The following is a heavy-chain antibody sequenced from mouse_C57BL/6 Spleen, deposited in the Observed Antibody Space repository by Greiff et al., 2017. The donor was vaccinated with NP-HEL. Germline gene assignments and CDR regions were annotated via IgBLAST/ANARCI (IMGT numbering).Heavy chain of an antibody. CDR3: ARFSYDSLYAMDY. V-gene: IGHV2-6*01. CDR1: GFSLTSYG. D-gene: IGHD2-4*01. Sequence: QVQLKESGPGLVAPSQSLSITCTVSGFSLTSYGVDWVRQSPGKGLEWLGVIWGVGSTNYNSALKSRLSISKDNSKSQVFLKMNSLQTDDTAMYYCARFSYDSLYAMDYWGQGTSVTVSS. J-gene: IGHJ4*01. CDR2: IWGVGST.